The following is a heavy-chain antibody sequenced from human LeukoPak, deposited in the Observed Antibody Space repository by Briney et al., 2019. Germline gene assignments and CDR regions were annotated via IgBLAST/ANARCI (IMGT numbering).Heavy chain of an antibody. D-gene: IGHD5-18*01. CDR1: GGSISSYY. J-gene: IGHJ4*02. Sequence: SETLSLTCTVSGGSISSYYWSWIRQPPGKGLEWIGYIYYSGSTNYNPSLKSRVTISVDTSKNQFSLKLTSVTNADTAVYYCARDGHTYGYFDYWGQGTPVTVSS. CDR2: IYYSGST. V-gene: IGHV4-59*01. CDR3: ARDGHTYGYFDY.